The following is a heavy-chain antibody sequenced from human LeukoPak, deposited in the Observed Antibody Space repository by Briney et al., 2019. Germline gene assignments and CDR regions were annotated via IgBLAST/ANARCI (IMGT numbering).Heavy chain of an antibody. J-gene: IGHJ4*02. CDR3: ARALSPSQQYGDYYFDY. CDR2: IGTAGDT. CDR1: GFTFSSYD. V-gene: IGHV3-13*01. Sequence: GGSLRLSCAASGFTFSSYDMHWVRQATEKGLEWVSAIGTAGDTYYPGSVKGRFTISRENAKNSLYLQMNSLRAGDTAVYYCARALSPSQQYGDYYFDYWGQGTLVTVSS. D-gene: IGHD4-17*01.